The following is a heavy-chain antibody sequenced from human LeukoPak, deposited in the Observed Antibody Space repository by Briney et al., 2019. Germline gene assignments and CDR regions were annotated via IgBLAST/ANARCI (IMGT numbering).Heavy chain of an antibody. V-gene: IGHV3-48*03. J-gene: IGHJ4*02. CDR2: ISSSGSTI. Sequence: SGGSLRLSCAASGFTFSSYEMNWVRQAPGKGLEWVSYISSSGSTIYYADSVKGRFTISRDNAKNSLYLQMNSLRAEDTAVYYCASTLRRWNFDYWGQGTLVTASS. CDR1: GFTFSSYE. CDR3: ASTLRRWNFDY. D-gene: IGHD5-24*01.